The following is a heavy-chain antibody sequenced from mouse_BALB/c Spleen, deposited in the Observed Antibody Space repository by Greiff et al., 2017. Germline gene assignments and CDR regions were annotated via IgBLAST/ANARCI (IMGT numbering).Heavy chain of an antibody. Sequence: QVQLKQSGAELARPGASVKMSCKASGYTFTSYTMHWVKQRPGQGLEWIGYINPSSGYTNYNQKFKDKATLTADKSSSTAYMQLSSMTSEDSAVYYCARSGYYRYDDWYFDVWGAGTTVTVSS. CDR1: GYTFTSYT. CDR2: INPSSGYT. CDR3: ARSGYYRYDDWYFDV. D-gene: IGHD2-14*01. J-gene: IGHJ1*01. V-gene: IGHV1-4*01.